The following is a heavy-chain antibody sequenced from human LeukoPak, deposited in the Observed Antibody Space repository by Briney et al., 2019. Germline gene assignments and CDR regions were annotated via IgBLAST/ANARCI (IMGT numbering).Heavy chain of an antibody. CDR2: IYHSGST. Sequence: SETLSLTCTVSGYSISSGYYWGWIRQPPGKGLEWIGSIYHSGSTYYNPSLKSRATISVDTSKNQFSLKLSSVTAADTAVYYCARSPQYSSSSVLDPWGQGTLVTVSS. J-gene: IGHJ5*02. D-gene: IGHD6-6*01. V-gene: IGHV4-38-2*02. CDR3: ARSPQYSSSSVLDP. CDR1: GYSISSGYY.